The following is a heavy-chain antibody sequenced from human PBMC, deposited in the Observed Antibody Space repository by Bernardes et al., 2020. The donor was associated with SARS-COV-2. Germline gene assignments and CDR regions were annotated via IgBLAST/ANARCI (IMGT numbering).Heavy chain of an antibody. CDR2: IIPILGIA. D-gene: IGHD6-13*01. CDR1: GGTFSSYA. CDR3: ARDRQQQLVLGGFDP. V-gene: IGHV1-69*04. Sequence: SVKVSCKASGGTFSSYAISWVRQAPGQGLEWMGRIIPILGIANYAQKFQGRVTITADKSTSTAYMELSSLRSEDTAVYYCARDRQQQLVLGGFDPWGQGTLGTVSS. J-gene: IGHJ5*02.